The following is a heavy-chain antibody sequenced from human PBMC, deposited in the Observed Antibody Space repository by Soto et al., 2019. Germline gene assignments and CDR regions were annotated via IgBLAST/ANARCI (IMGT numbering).Heavy chain of an antibody. CDR1: GFTFSSYW. CDR3: ASGWYDPYAFDI. CDR2: INSDGSST. D-gene: IGHD6-19*01. Sequence: GGSLRLSCAASGFTFSSYWMHWVRQAPGKGLVWVSRINSDGSSTSYADSVKGRFTISRDNAKNTLYLQMNSLRAEDTAVYYCASGWYDPYAFDIWGQGTMVTVSS. V-gene: IGHV3-74*01. J-gene: IGHJ3*02.